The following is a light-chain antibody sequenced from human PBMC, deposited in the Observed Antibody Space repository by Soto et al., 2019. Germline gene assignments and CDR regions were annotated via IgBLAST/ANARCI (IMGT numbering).Light chain of an antibody. CDR3: CSYAGSRNVV. CDR1: SGDVGSYNL. J-gene: IGLJ2*01. Sequence: QSALTQPASVSGSPGQSITISCTGTSGDVGSYNLVSWYQQHPGKAPKVIIYEGIKRPSGVSDRFSGSKSGNTASLTIAGLQAEDEAHYYCCSYAGSRNVVFGGET. V-gene: IGLV2-23*01. CDR2: EGI.